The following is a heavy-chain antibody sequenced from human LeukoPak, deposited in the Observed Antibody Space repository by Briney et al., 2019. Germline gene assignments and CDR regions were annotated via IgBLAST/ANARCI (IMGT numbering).Heavy chain of an antibody. CDR3: ATAHKLESTRKSNSYYFDY. CDR2: FDPEDGET. D-gene: IGHD1-1*01. J-gene: IGHJ4*02. CDR1: GYTLTELS. V-gene: IGHV1-24*01. Sequence: ASVKVSCKVSGYTLTELSMHWVRQAPGKGLEWMGGFDPEDGETIYAQKFQGRVTMTEDTSTDTAYMELSSPRSEDTAVYYCATAHKLESTRKSNSYYFDYWGQGTLVTVSS.